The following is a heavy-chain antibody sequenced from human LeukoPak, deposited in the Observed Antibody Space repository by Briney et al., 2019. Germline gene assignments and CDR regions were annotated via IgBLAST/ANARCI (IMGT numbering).Heavy chain of an antibody. V-gene: IGHV3-23*01. J-gene: IGHJ4*02. CDR3: AKGGEYYDFWSGYYSVIYYFDY. CDR2: ISGSGGST. Sequence: ETLSLTCAVYGGSFSGYYWSWIRQPPGKGLEWVSAISGSGGSTYYADSVKGRFTISRDNSKNTLYLQMNSLRAEDTAVYYCAKGGEYYDFWSGYYSVIYYFDYWGQGTLVTVSS. D-gene: IGHD3-3*01. CDR1: GGSFSGYY.